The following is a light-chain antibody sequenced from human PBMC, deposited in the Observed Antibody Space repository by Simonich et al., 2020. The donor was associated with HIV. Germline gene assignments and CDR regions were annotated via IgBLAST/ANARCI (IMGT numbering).Light chain of an antibody. V-gene: IGLV2-8*01. Sequence: QSALTQPPSASGSPGQSVTTSCTGTSSDVGAHNHVSWYQQHQGKAPKLMIYEVSKLPSGVPDRFSGSKSGNTASLTVSGLQADDEADYYCSTFAGSKVFGGGTKLTVL. CDR1: SSDVGAHNH. J-gene: IGLJ3*02. CDR2: EVS. CDR3: STFAGSKV.